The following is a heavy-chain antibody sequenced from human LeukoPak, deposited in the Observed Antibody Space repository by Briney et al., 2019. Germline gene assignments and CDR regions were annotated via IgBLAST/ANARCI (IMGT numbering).Heavy chain of an antibody. J-gene: IGHJ5*02. CDR3: ARDHSVVGLNLGFWFDP. V-gene: IGHV1-69*13. CDR2: IIPIFGTA. D-gene: IGHD6-19*01. Sequence: SVKVSCKASGGTFSSYVISWVRQAPGQGLEWMGGIIPIFGTANYAQKFQGRVTITADESTSTAYMELSSLRSEDTAVYYCARDHSVVGLNLGFWFDPWGQGTLVTVSS. CDR1: GGTFSSYV.